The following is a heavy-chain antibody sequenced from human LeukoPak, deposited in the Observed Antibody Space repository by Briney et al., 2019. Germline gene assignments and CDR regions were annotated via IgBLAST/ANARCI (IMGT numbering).Heavy chain of an antibody. CDR1: GFTFTTYG. CDR2: ITGSGGST. J-gene: IGHJ4*02. CDR3: AKDLVGYVDY. V-gene: IGHV3-23*01. Sequence: GGSLRLSCAASGFTFTTYGMSWVRQAPGKGLEWVSAITGSGGSTYYADSMKGRFTISRDNSKNTLYLQMNSLRAEDTAVYYCAKDLVGYVDYWGQGTLVTVSS.